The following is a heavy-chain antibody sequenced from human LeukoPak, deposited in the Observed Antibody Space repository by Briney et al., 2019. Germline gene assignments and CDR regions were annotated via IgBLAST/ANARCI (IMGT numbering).Heavy chain of an antibody. CDR1: GGSISSYY. J-gene: IGHJ4*02. Sequence: SETLSLTCTVSGGSISSYYWSWIRQPPGKGLEWIGYIYYSGSTNYNPSLKSRVTISVDTSKNQFSLKLSSVTAADTAVYYCARDRQQGIQLWHDYWGQGTLVTVSS. D-gene: IGHD5-18*01. CDR2: IYYSGST. CDR3: ARDRQQGIQLWHDY. V-gene: IGHV4-59*01.